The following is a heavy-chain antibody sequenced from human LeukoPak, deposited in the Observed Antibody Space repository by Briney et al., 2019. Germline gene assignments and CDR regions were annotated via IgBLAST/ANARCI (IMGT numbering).Heavy chain of an antibody. D-gene: IGHD6-19*01. V-gene: IGHV4-59*01. CDR1: GGSISSYY. Sequence: PSETLSLTCTVSGGSISSYYWSWIRQPPGKGLEWIGYIYYSGSTNYNPSLKSRVTISVDTSKNQFSLKLGSVTAADTAVYYCARVFGYSSGWYRGNAFDIWGQGTMVTVSS. J-gene: IGHJ3*02. CDR2: IYYSGST. CDR3: ARVFGYSSGWYRGNAFDI.